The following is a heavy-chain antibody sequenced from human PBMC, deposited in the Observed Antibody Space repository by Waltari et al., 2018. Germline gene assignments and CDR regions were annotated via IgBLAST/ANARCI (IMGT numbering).Heavy chain of an antibody. CDR2: MDPNTDNL. CDR3: ARGSVRLHGGNSGFGY. D-gene: IGHD2-21*02. V-gene: IGHV1-8*02. J-gene: IGHJ4*02. CDR1: GYSFIHYD. Sequence: QVHLVQSEAEVRKPGASVKVSCKASGYSFIHYDINWVRQAPGQGLEWLGWMDPNTDNLGYAQKFQGRLIMATNTSVSTAYMELSSLRYEDTAVYFCARGSVRLHGGNSGFGYWGQGTLVTVSS.